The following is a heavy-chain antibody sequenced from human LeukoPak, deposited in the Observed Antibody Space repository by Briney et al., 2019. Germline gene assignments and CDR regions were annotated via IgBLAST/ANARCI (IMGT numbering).Heavy chain of an antibody. CDR2: ISSSSSTI. D-gene: IGHD3-10*01. V-gene: IGHV3-48*01. CDR3: AKDNAYYYADY. J-gene: IGHJ4*02. Sequence: GGSLRLSCAASGFTFSSYGMHWVRQAPGKGLEWVSYISSSSSTIYYADSVKGRFTISRDNSKNTLYLQMNSLRAEDTAVYYCAKDNAYYYADYWGQGTLVTVSS. CDR1: GFTFSSYG.